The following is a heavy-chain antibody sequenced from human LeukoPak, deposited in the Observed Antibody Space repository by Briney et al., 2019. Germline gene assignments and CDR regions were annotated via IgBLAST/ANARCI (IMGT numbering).Heavy chain of an antibody. J-gene: IGHJ6*02. V-gene: IGHV3-30*02. D-gene: IGHD4-23*01. CDR3: AKTVGPYYYYYGMDV. Sequence: GGSLRLSCAASGFTFSSYGMHWVRQAPGKGLEWVAFIRYDGSNKYYADSVKGRFTISRDNSKNTLYLQMNSLRAEDTAVYYCAKTVGPYYYYYGMDVWGQGTTVTVSS. CDR1: GFTFSSYG. CDR2: IRYDGSNK.